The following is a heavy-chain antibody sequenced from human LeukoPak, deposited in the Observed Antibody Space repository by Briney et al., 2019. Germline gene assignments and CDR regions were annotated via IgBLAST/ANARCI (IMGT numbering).Heavy chain of an antibody. Sequence: GGSLRLSCAASGFTFSSYEMKWVRQAPGKGLEWVSYISSSGSTIYYADSVRGRFTISRDNAKNSLYLQMNSLRGEDTAVYYCARVAWGAFDIWGQGTMATVSS. CDR2: ISSSGSTI. CDR3: ARVAWGAFDI. CDR1: GFTFSSYE. D-gene: IGHD7-27*01. J-gene: IGHJ3*02. V-gene: IGHV3-48*03.